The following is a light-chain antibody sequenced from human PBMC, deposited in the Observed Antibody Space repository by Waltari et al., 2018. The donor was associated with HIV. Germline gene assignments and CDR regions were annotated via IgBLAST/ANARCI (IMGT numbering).Light chain of an antibody. J-gene: IGLJ2*01. CDR3: TSYTSSNTLVI. V-gene: IGLV2-14*03. CDR2: HVS. CDR1: SSDVGGYNY. Sequence: QSALTQPASVSGSPGQSITISCTGTSSDVGGYNYFSWYQHHPGKAPKLMIYHVSNRPSGVSSRFSGSKSGNTSSFTIAGLQAEDVADYYCTSYTSSNTLVIFGGGTKLTVL.